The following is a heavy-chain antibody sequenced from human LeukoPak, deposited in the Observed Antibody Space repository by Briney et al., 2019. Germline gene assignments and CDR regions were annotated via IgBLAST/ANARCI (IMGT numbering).Heavy chain of an antibody. V-gene: IGHV3-9*01. CDR2: ISWNGVIM. J-gene: IGHJ3*02. D-gene: IGHD2-15*01. CDR3: AKDIWIDIVVVVAATPAFDI. Sequence: GGSLRLSCAASGFTFDDFAMHWVRQVPGKGLEWVAGISWNGVIMGYADSVRGRFTISRDNSKNTLYLQMNSLRAEDSAVYYCAKDIWIDIVVVVAATPAFDIWGQGTMVTVSS. CDR1: GFTFDDFA.